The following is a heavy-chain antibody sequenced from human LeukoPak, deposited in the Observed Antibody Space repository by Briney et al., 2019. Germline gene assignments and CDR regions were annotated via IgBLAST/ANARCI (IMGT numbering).Heavy chain of an antibody. J-gene: IGHJ6*02. Sequence: PGRSLRLSCAASGFTFSSYGMHWVRQAPGKGLEWVAVISYDGSNKYYADSVKGRFTISRDNSKNTLYLQMNSLRAEDTAMYYCAKRIRASIVDYYYGMDVWGQGTTVTVSS. CDR2: ISYDGSNK. CDR3: AKRIRASIVDYYYGMDV. V-gene: IGHV3-30*18. CDR1: GFTFSSYG. D-gene: IGHD1-26*01.